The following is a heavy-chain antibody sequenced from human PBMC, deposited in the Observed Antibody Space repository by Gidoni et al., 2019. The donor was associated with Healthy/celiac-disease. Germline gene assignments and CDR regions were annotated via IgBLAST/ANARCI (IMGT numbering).Heavy chain of an antibody. V-gene: IGHV1-18*01. CDR1: GYTFTSYG. J-gene: IGHJ6*01. Sequence: QVQLVQSGADVKKPGASVKVSCKASGYTFTSYGISWVRQATGQGLEWMGWISAYNGNTNYAQKLQGRVTMTTDTSTSTAYRELRSLRSDDTAVYYCARDLEIGSLHYYGMDVWGQGTTVTVSS. CDR2: ISAYNGNT. CDR3: ARDLEIGSLHYYGMDV. D-gene: IGHD1-1*01.